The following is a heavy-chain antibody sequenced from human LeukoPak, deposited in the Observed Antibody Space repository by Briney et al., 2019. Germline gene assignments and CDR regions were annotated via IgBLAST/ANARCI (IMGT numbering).Heavy chain of an antibody. D-gene: IGHD6-13*01. V-gene: IGHV3-33*01. J-gene: IGHJ4*02. CDR1: GFTFSTYG. CDR2: IWYDGSNK. Sequence: PGGSLRLSCGASGFTFSTYGMQWVRQAPGKGLEWVAVIWYDGSNKYYADSVKGRFAISRDNSKSTLHLQMNSLRAEDTAVYYCATLSVAAADWDDDFWGQGTLLTVSS. CDR3: ATLSVAAADWDDDF.